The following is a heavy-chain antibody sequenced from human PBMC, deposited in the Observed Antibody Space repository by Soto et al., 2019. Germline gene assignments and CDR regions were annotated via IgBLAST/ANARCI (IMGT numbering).Heavy chain of an antibody. Sequence: PSETLSLTCAVYGGSFSGYYWTWIRQSPGKGLEWIGEINHSGSTYYNPSLKSRVTISVDTPKNQFSLKVTSVTAADSAVYYCARGPNPLVEVTALRPFDYWGQGTLVNVSS. CDR1: GGSFSGYY. D-gene: IGHD2-21*02. V-gene: IGHV4-34*01. CDR2: INHSGST. J-gene: IGHJ4*02. CDR3: ARGPNPLVEVTALRPFDY.